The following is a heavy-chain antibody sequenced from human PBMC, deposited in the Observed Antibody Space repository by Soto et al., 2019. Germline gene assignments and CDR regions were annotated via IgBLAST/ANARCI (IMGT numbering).Heavy chain of an antibody. Sequence: GGSLRLSCAASGFTFSSYDMHWVRQATGKGLEWVSAIGTAGDTYYPGSVKGRFTISRENVKNSLYLQMNSLRAEDTAVYYCARDRPRNWNYEYYGMDVWGQGTTVTVSS. CDR1: GFTFSSYD. CDR2: IGTAGDT. D-gene: IGHD1-20*01. CDR3: ARDRPRNWNYEYYGMDV. J-gene: IGHJ6*02. V-gene: IGHV3-13*01.